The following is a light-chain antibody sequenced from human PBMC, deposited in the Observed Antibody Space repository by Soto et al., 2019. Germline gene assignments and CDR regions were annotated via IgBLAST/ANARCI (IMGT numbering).Light chain of an antibody. CDR2: AIS. CDR3: LQYYDYPFT. Sequence: DIQMTQSPSSLSASLGDRVTITCRASQGIGNYLGWYQQKPGKGPKRLVYAISSFHSGVPSRFSGSGSGTEFTLTISSLQPEDFATYYCLQYYDYPFTFGQGTRLEIK. J-gene: IGKJ5*01. V-gene: IGKV1-17*01. CDR1: QGIGNY.